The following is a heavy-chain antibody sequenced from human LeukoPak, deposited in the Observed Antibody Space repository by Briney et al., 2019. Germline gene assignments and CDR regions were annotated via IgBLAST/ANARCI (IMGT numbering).Heavy chain of an antibody. J-gene: IGHJ4*02. CDR3: AKSLYGGCDY. CDR1: GFSFSTYA. CDR2: VNGNGGST. D-gene: IGHD3-16*02. V-gene: IGHV3-23*01. Sequence: GGSLRLSCAASGFSFSTYAMSWVRQAPGKGLEWVSGVNGNGGSTSYADSVKGRFTIFRDDSKNTVYLQMNSLRVEDTAVYYCAKSLYGGCDYWGQGTVVTVSS.